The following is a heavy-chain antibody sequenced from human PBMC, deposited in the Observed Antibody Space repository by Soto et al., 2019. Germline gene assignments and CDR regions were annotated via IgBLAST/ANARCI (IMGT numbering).Heavy chain of an antibody. Sequence: GASVKVSCKASGYTFTSYGISWVRQAPGQGLEWMGWISAYNGNTNYAQKLQGRVTMTTDTSTSTAYMELRSLRSDDTAVYYCAREPSAVRGYCSGGSCPGTYYYYGMDVWGQGTTVNVSS. V-gene: IGHV1-18*01. J-gene: IGHJ6*02. D-gene: IGHD2-15*01. CDR3: AREPSAVRGYCSGGSCPGTYYYYGMDV. CDR2: ISAYNGNT. CDR1: GYTFTSYG.